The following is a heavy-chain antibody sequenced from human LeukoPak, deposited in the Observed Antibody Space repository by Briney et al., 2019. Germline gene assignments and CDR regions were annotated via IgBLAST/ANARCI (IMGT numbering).Heavy chain of an antibody. CDR1: GFTFSSYG. CDR2: IWYDGSNK. V-gene: IGHV3-33*06. D-gene: IGHD4-17*01. CDR3: ANEIRPNDY. Sequence: GRSLRLSCAASGFTFSSYGMHWVRQAPGKGLEWVALIWYDGSNKYYADSVKGRFTVSRDNSKNTLYLQMNSLRAEDTAVYYCANEIRPNDYWGQGTLVTVSS. J-gene: IGHJ4*02.